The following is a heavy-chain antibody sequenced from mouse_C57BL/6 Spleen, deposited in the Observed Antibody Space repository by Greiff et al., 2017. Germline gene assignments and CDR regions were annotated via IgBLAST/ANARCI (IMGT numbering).Heavy chain of an antibody. J-gene: IGHJ4*01. D-gene: IGHD1-1*01. Sequence: VQLQQSGAELVKPGASVKISCKASGYAFSSYWMNWVKQRPGQGLEWIGQIYPGDGDTNYNGKFKGKATLTADKSSSTAYMQLSSLTSEDSAVYFCAREGDYYGSFYAMDYWGQGTSVTVAS. CDR1: GYAFSSYW. CDR2: IYPGDGDT. V-gene: IGHV1-80*01. CDR3: AREGDYYGSFYAMDY.